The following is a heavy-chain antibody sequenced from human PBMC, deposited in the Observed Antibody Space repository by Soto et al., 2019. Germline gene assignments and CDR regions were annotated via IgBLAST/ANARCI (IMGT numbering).Heavy chain of an antibody. CDR1: SGSFSGYY. CDR3: ARGLGYNWFDP. Sequence: QVQLQQWGAGLLKPSETLSLTCAVYSGSFSGYYWSWIRQPPGKGLEWIGEINHSGSTNYNPSLKSRVTISVDTSKNQFSLKLSSVTAADTAVYYCARGLGYNWFDPWGQGTLVTVSS. D-gene: IGHD7-27*01. CDR2: INHSGST. J-gene: IGHJ5*02. V-gene: IGHV4-34*01.